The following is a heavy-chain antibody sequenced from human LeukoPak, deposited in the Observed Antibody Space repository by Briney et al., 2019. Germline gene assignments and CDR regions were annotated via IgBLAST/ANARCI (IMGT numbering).Heavy chain of an antibody. V-gene: IGHV3-48*03. CDR1: GFTFSSYE. Sequence: PGGSLRLSCAASGFTFSSYEMNWVRQAPGKGLEWVSYISSSGSTIYYADSVKGRFTISRDNAENSLYLQMNSLRAEDTAVYYCARVNLPYYYYMDVWGKGTTVTISS. J-gene: IGHJ6*03. D-gene: IGHD1-14*01. CDR2: ISSSGSTI. CDR3: ARVNLPYYYYMDV.